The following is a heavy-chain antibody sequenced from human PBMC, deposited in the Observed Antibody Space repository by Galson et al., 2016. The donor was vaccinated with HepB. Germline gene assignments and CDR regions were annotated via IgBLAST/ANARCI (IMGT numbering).Heavy chain of an antibody. CDR1: GFTFSSSY. D-gene: IGHD2-8*01. Sequence: SLRLSCAGSGFTFSSSYMDWVRQAPGEGLEWVAKIKEDGSDKFYVDSVKGRFTISRDNAKNSLYLQMNSLRAEDTAVYYCARDADYQNTNAHYDVFDIWGQGTTVTVSS. CDR3: ARDADYQNTNAHYDVFDI. CDR2: IKEDGSDK. V-gene: IGHV3-7*05. J-gene: IGHJ3*02.